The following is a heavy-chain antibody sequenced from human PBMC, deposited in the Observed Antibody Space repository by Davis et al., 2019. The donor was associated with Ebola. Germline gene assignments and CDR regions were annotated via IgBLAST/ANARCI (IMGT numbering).Heavy chain of an antibody. V-gene: IGHV3-21*01. D-gene: IGHD5-18*01. J-gene: IGHJ6*02. CDR1: GFTFSSYA. Sequence: GESLKISCAASGFTFSSYAMNWVRQAPGKGLEWVASITSSSSYMYYADSVEGRFAISRDNAKKSLYLQMNSLRAEDTAVYYCAKDLTMDTAMARDYYYGMDVWGQGTTVTVSS. CDR2: ITSSSSYM. CDR3: AKDLTMDTAMARDYYYGMDV.